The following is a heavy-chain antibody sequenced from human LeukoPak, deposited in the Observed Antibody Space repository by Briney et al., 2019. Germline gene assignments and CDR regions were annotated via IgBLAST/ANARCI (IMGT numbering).Heavy chain of an antibody. CDR1: GGSISSYY. Sequence: SETLCLTCTVSGGSISSYYWSWIRQPPGKGLEWIGYIYYSGSTNYNPSLKSRVTISVDTSKNQFSLKLSSVTAADTAVYYCARHSIPTSSWFDPWGQGTLVTVSS. D-gene: IGHD2-21*01. V-gene: IGHV4-59*08. CDR2: IYYSGST. CDR3: ARHSIPTSSWFDP. J-gene: IGHJ5*02.